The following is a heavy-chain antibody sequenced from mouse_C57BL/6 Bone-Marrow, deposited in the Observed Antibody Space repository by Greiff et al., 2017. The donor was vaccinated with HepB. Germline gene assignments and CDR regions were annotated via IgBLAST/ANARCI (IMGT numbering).Heavy chain of an antibody. V-gene: IGHV1-50*01. CDR1: GYTFTSYW. CDR3: ARSPPHYYGSSAFAY. Sequence: QVQLQQPGAELVKPGASVKLSCKASGYTFTSYWMQWVKQRPGQGLEWIGEIDPSDSYTNYNQKFKGKATLTVDTSSSTAYMQLSSLTSEDSAVYYGARSPPHYYGSSAFAYWGQGTLVTVSA. D-gene: IGHD1-1*01. J-gene: IGHJ3*01. CDR2: IDPSDSYT.